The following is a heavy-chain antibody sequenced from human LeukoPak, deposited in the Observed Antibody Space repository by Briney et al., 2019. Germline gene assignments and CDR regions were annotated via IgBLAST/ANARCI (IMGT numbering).Heavy chain of an antibody. Sequence: SGGSLSLSCAASGFTFSSYEMNWVRQAPGKGLEWVSYISSSGSTIYYADSVKGRFTISRDNAKNSLYLQMNSLRAEDTAVYYCARDFGSLRDYYYYGMDVWGQGTTVTVSS. CDR3: ARDFGSLRDYYYYGMDV. J-gene: IGHJ6*02. V-gene: IGHV3-48*03. CDR2: ISSSGSTI. CDR1: GFTFSSYE. D-gene: IGHD5/OR15-5a*01.